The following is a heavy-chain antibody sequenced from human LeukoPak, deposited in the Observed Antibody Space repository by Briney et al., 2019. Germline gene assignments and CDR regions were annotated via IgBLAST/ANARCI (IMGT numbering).Heavy chain of an antibody. V-gene: IGHV4-30-4*01. CDR3: ARAGQYYYDSAGYFPDY. Sequence: SETLSLTCTVSGGSISSGDSYWSWIRQPPGKGLEWIGSIYYSGSTYYNPSLKSRVIISVDTSKNQFSLKLSSVTAADTAVYYCARAGQYYYDSAGYFPDYWGQGTPVTVSS. CDR2: IYYSGST. CDR1: GGSISSGDSY. D-gene: IGHD3-22*01. J-gene: IGHJ4*02.